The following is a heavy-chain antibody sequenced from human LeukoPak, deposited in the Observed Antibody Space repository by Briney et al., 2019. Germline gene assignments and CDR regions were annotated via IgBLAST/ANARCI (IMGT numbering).Heavy chain of an antibody. Sequence: PGGSLRLSCAASRFTFSTYWMSWVRQAPGKGLEWVANIKQDGSEKYYVDSVKGRFTISRDNAKNSLYLQMNSLRGEDAALYYCAVLHYYAMDVWGQGTTVTVSS. CDR1: RFTFSTYW. D-gene: IGHD2-8*01. J-gene: IGHJ6*02. CDR3: AVLHYYAMDV. V-gene: IGHV3-7*03. CDR2: IKQDGSEK.